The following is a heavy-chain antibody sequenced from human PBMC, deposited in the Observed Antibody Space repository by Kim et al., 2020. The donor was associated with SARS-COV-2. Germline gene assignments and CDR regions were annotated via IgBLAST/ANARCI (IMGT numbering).Heavy chain of an antibody. J-gene: IGHJ4*02. V-gene: IGHV3-30*03. CDR3: ARTYKYSSGWYFDY. D-gene: IGHD6-19*01. CDR2: ISYDGSNK. CDR1: GFTFSSFD. Sequence: GGSLRLSCATSGFTFSSFDMHWVRQAPGKGLEWVAVISYDGSNKYYADSVKGRFTISRDNSKNTLYLQMNSLRTEDTAVYYCARTYKYSSGWYFDYWGQG.